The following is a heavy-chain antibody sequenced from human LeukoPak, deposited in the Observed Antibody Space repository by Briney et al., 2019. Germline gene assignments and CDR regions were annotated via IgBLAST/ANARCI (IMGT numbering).Heavy chain of an antibody. V-gene: IGHV4-59*08. J-gene: IGHJ6*02. CDR1: GGPISSYY. D-gene: IGHD1-26*01. Sequence: SETLSLTCTVSGGPISSYYWSWIRQPPGKGLEWIGYIYYSGSTNYNPSLKSRVTISVDTSKNQFSLKLSSVTAADTAVYYCARLGYYYYGMDVWGQGTTVTVSS. CDR2: IYYSGST. CDR3: ARLGYYYYGMDV.